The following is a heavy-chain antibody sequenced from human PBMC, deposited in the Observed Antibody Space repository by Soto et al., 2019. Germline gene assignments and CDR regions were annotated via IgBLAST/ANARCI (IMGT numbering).Heavy chain of an antibody. V-gene: IGHV4-34*01. D-gene: IGHD3-3*01. J-gene: IGHJ6*02. CDR1: GGSFSGYY. CDR3: ARVRITIFGVATAYYYYGMDV. CDR2: INHSGST. Sequence: SETLSLTCAVYGGSFSGYYWSWIRQPPGKGLEWIGEINHSGSTNYNPSLKSRVTISVDTSKNQFSLKLSSVTAADTAVYYCARVRITIFGVATAYYYYGMDVWGQGTTVTVYS.